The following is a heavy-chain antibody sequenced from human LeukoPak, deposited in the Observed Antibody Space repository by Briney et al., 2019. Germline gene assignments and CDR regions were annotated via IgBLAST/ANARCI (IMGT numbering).Heavy chain of an antibody. J-gene: IGHJ4*02. CDR2: VYYSGST. V-gene: IGHV4-59*08. CDR1: GGSISNYY. Sequence: VKPSETLSLTCTLAGGSISNYYWGWIRQPPGKGLEWIGSVYYSGSTNYNPSLKSRVTISVDTSKNQFSLKLSSVTAADTAVYYCARHKGRVLIIPFDYWGQGTLVTVSS. D-gene: IGHD2-21*01. CDR3: ARHKGRVLIIPFDY.